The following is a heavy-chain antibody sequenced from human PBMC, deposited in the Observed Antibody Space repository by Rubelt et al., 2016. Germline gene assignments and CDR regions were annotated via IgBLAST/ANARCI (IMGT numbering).Heavy chain of an antibody. Sequence: EVQLVQSGAEVKKPGESPKISCKGSGYSFTSYWIGWVRQMPGKGLEWVGVIYTGASDTRYSPSFQGQVTISADKSISTAYRQWSSLKASDTAMYYCARHGQVQSGDAFDIWGQGTMVTVSS. V-gene: IGHV5-51*01. CDR3: ARHGQVQSGDAFDI. CDR2: IYTGASDT. D-gene: IGHD1-26*01. J-gene: IGHJ3*02. CDR1: GYSFTSYW.